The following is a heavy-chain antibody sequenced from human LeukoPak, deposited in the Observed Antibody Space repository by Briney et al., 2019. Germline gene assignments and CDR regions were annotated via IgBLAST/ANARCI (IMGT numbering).Heavy chain of an antibody. Sequence: GASVKVSCKASGYTFTGYYMHWVRQAPGQGLEWMGWINPNSGGTNYAQKFQGRVTMTRVTSISTAYMELSRLRSDDTAVYYCARGFDYDILTGYYRDNWFDPWGQGTLVTVSS. CDR2: INPNSGGT. D-gene: IGHD3-9*01. CDR3: ARGFDYDILTGYYRDNWFDP. J-gene: IGHJ5*02. CDR1: GYTFTGYY. V-gene: IGHV1-2*02.